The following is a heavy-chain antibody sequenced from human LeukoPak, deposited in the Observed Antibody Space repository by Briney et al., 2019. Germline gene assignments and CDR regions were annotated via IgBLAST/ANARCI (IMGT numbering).Heavy chain of an antibody. Sequence: GGSLRLSCAASGFTFSSYSMNWVRQAPGKGLEWVSSISSSSSYIYYADSVKGRFTISRDNAKNTLYLQMNSLRAEDTAVYYCARDERRGYFDYWGQGTLVTVSS. V-gene: IGHV3-21*01. CDR3: ARDERRGYFDY. CDR1: GFTFSSYS. CDR2: ISSSSSYI. D-gene: IGHD6-25*01. J-gene: IGHJ4*02.